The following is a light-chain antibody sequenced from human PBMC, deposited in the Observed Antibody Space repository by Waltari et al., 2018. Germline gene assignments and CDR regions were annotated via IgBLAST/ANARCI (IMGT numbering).Light chain of an antibody. J-gene: IGKJ1*01. Sequence: DIVLTQSPGTLSLSPGDRATLSCRASQSVGRTLAWYQQRPVQAPRLLIYDASSRATGIPDRFSGSGSGTDFSLTISRLEPEDFAVYYCQKYGTRPATFGQGTKVEVK. CDR3: QKYGTRPAT. CDR2: DAS. V-gene: IGKV3-20*01. CDR1: QSVGRT.